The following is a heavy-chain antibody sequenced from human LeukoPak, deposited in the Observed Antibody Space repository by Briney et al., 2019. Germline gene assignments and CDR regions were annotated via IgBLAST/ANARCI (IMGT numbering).Heavy chain of an antibody. CDR2: ISSSSSNI. V-gene: IGHV3-21*05. J-gene: IGHJ4*02. CDR1: GFTFSSYN. Sequence: PGGSLRLSCAASGFTFSSYNMNWVRQAPGKGLEWVSYISSSSSNIYYAYSVKGRFTISRDNAKNSLYLQMNSLIVEDTAVYYCARCTTGRTFGSLREIKRSREIDYWGQGTLVTVSS. CDR3: ARCTTGRTFGSLREIKRSREIDY. D-gene: IGHD1-1*01.